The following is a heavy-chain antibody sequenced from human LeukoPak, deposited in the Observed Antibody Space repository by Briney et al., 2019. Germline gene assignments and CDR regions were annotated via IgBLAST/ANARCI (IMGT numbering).Heavy chain of an antibody. CDR1: GFTVSSNY. J-gene: IGHJ4*02. V-gene: IGHV3-53*05. CDR3: ARDGTPLEQVAAIDY. Sequence: PGGSLRLSCAASGFTVSSNYMSWVRQAPGKGLEWVSVIYSGGSTYYADSVKGRFTISRDNSKNTLYLQMNSLTTEDTAVYYCARDGTPLEQVAAIDYWGQGTLVTVSS. D-gene: IGHD2-15*01. CDR2: IYSGGST.